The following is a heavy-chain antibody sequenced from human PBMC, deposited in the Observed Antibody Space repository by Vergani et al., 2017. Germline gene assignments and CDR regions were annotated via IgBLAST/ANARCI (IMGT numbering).Heavy chain of an antibody. V-gene: IGHV1-18*01. CDR3: ARATGSNDFWSGYYDYYYYYMDV. J-gene: IGHJ6*03. Sequence: VQLVQSGAEVKKPGATVKISCKVSGYTFTSYGISWVRQAPGHGLEWMGWISAYNGNTNYAQKLQGRVTMTTDTSTSTAYMELRSLRSDDTAVYYCARATGSNDFWSGYYDYYYYYMDVWGKGTTVTVSS. CDR1: GYTFTSYG. CDR2: ISAYNGNT. D-gene: IGHD3-3*01.